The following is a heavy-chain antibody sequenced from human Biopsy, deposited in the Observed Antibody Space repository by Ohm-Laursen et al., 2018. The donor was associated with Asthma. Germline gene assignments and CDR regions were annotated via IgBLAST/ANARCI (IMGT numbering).Heavy chain of an antibody. Sequence: ASVKVSCKASGYNFISFAIHWVRQAPGQRLEWMGCVNTGNGDTKYSQKFQGRLTITRDTSASKAYMELRSRRSEDTATYDCARTYYDFLTGQVKDVFGVWGQGTMVTVSS. V-gene: IGHV1-3*04. CDR2: VNTGNGDT. J-gene: IGHJ3*01. CDR3: ARTYYDFLTGQVKDVFGV. CDR1: GYNFISFA. D-gene: IGHD3-9*01.